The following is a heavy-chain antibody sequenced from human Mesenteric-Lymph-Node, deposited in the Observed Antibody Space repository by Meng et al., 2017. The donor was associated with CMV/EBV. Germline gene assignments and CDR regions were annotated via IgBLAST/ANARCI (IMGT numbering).Heavy chain of an antibody. D-gene: IGHD3-16*01. CDR3: ARDHNWGPDY. CDR1: GYTFTDHF. CDR2: ISPSTGKT. Sequence: ASVKVSCKTSGYTFTDHFFHWLRQAPGQGLEWIGWISPSTGKTHYAQSFEDRVTLTRVTSTGTGYMELRGLTFADTATYYCARDHNWGPDYWGQGTLVTVSS. V-gene: IGHV1-2*02. J-gene: IGHJ4*02.